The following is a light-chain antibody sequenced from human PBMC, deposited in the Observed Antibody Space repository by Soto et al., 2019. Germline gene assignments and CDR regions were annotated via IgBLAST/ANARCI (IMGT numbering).Light chain of an antibody. CDR2: EVT. CDR1: SSDIGGYYY. CDR3: SSYGGSNNFV. V-gene: IGLV2-8*01. Sequence: QSVLTQPPSASGSPGQSVTVSCTGTSSDIGGYYYVSWYQQHPGKAPKLIIYEVTKRPSGVPDRFSGSKSGNTASLTVSGLQAEDEADYYCSSYGGSNNFVFGAGTKLTVL. J-gene: IGLJ1*01.